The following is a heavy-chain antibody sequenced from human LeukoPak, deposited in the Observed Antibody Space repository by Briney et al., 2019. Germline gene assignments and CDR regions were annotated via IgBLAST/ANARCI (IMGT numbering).Heavy chain of an antibody. D-gene: IGHD6-19*01. V-gene: IGHV3-30*02. J-gene: IGHJ3*02. CDR1: GFTFSSYG. CDR2: IRYDGSNK. Sequence: GGSLRLSCAASGFTFSSYGMHWVRQAPGKGLERVAFIRYDGSNKYYADSVKGRFTISRDNSKNTLYLQMNSLRAEDTAVYYCAKDRAGWPYDAFDIWGQGTMVTVSS. CDR3: AKDRAGWPYDAFDI.